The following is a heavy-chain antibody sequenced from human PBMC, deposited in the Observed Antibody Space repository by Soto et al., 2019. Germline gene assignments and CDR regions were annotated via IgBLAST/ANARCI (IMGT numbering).Heavy chain of an antibody. Sequence: QVQLQESGPGLVKPSQTLSLTCTVSGGSISSGDYYWSWIRQPPGKGLEWIGYIYYSGSTYYNPSLQSRVNIAVDTYKTQFSLKLSSVTAADTAVYYCARDPLPLSAGPPQDVWGQGTTVTVSS. CDR2: IYYSGST. J-gene: IGHJ6*02. CDR1: GGSISSGDYY. V-gene: IGHV4-30-4*01. CDR3: ARDPLPLSAGPPQDV.